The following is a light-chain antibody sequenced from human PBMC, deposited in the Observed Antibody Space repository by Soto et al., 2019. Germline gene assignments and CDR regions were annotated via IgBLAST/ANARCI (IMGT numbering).Light chain of an antibody. CDR3: QQYDSPWTFGHRYDSLYT. J-gene: IGKJ1*01. Sequence: DIQMTQSPPTLSATVGDRVTITCRASLSIDDWLVWYQQKPGKAPKLLIYKASALESGVPSRFSGSGYGTDFTLTISSLQPDDFATYYCQQYDSPWTFGHRYDSLYTFGQGTKVDI. CDR2: KAS. CDR1: LSIDDW. V-gene: IGKV1-5*03.